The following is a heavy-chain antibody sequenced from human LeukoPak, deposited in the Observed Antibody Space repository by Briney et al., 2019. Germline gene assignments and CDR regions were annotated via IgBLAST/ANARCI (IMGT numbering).Heavy chain of an antibody. CDR2: ICGSGGST. D-gene: IGHD3-9*01. CDR3: AKDRNYDFLTGYYRYFDL. Sequence: GGSLRLSCAASGFIYRSCAMSWARDATGKGLECVSGICGSGGSTYYADSVKGRFTISRDYSKNTLYLQMNSLRAEDTAVYYCAKDRNYDFLTGYYRYFDLWGRGTLVTVSS. CDR1: GFIYRSCA. J-gene: IGHJ2*01. V-gene: IGHV3-23*01.